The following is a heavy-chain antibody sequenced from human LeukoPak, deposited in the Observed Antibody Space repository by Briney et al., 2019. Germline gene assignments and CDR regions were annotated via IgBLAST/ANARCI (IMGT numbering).Heavy chain of an antibody. CDR2: INSDGSST. J-gene: IGHJ4*02. CDR1: GFTFSSYW. D-gene: IGHD5-12*01. CDR3: AKDIGGDGYNYGGVFDY. V-gene: IGHV3-74*01. Sequence: PGGSLRLSCAASGFTFSSYWMHWVRQAPGKGLVWVSRINSDGSSTSYADSVKGRFTISRDNAKNSLYLQMNSLRAEDTALYYCAKDIGGDGYNYGGVFDYWGQGTLVTVSS.